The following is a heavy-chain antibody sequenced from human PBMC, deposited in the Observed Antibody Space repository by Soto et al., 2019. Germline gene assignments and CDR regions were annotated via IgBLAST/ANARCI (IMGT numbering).Heavy chain of an antibody. CDR2: ISGSGGST. V-gene: IGHV3-23*01. D-gene: IGHD3-22*01. CDR3: AKDLYGVVVITTAFDY. CDR1: GFTFSSYA. J-gene: IGHJ4*02. Sequence: GGSLRLSCAASGFTFSSYAMSWVHQAPGKGLEWVSAISGSGGSTYYADSVKGRFTISRDNSKNTLYLQMNSLRAEDTAVYYCAKDLYGVVVITTAFDYWGQGTLVTVSS.